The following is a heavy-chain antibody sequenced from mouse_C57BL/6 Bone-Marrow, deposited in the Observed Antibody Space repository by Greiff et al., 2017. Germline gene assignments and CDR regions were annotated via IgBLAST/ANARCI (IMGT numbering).Heavy chain of an antibody. J-gene: IGHJ1*03. D-gene: IGHD1-1*01. V-gene: IGHV1-64*01. Sequence: VQLQQSGAELVKPGASVKLSCKASGYTFTSYWMHWVKQRPGQGLEWIGMIHPNSGSTNYNEKFKSKATLTVDKSSSTAYMQLSSLTSEDSAVYYCARDYGSSFYWYFDVWGTGTTVTVSS. CDR2: IHPNSGST. CDR1: GYTFTSYW. CDR3: ARDYGSSFYWYFDV.